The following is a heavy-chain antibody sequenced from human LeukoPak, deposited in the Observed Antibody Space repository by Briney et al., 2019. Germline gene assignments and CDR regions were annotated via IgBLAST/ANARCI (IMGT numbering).Heavy chain of an antibody. V-gene: IGHV3-30*04. J-gene: IGHJ3*02. D-gene: IGHD3-10*01. CDR1: GFTFSSYA. CDR2: ISYDGSNK. Sequence: PGRSLRLSCAASGFTFSSYAMHWVRQAPGKGLEWVAVISYDGSNKYYADSVKGRFTISRDNSKNTLYLQMNSLRAEDTAVYYCAKDPGLLWFGECAFDIWGQGTMVTVSS. CDR3: AKDPGLLWFGECAFDI.